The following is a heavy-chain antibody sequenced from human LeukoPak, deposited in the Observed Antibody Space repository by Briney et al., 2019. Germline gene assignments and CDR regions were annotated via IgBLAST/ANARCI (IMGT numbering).Heavy chain of an antibody. V-gene: IGHV4-34*01. D-gene: IGHD3-10*01. Sequence: PSETLSLTCAVYGESLSNYYWSWIRQPPGKGLEWIGEINHYGSTNYNPSLKSRITISVDTSKNQFSLKLSSVTAADTAVYHCARLPDYYSRHGAPGWGQGTLVTVSS. J-gene: IGHJ4*02. CDR3: ARLPDYYSRHGAPG. CDR2: INHYGST. CDR1: GESLSNYY.